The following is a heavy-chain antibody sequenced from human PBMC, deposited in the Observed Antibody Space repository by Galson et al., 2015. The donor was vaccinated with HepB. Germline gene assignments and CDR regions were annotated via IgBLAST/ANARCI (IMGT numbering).Heavy chain of an antibody. CDR3: VRRDTMIRGGHGMDV. Sequence: QSGAEVKNPGESLKLSCKASGYSFTTYWIAWVRQTPGKGLEWMGIIYPGDSVTGYSPSFRGQVTISADKATNTAVLQWSSLKASDTAMYYCVRRDTMIRGGHGMDVWGQGTTVIVSS. J-gene: IGHJ6*02. CDR1: GYSFTTYW. V-gene: IGHV5-51*03. CDR2: IYPGDSVT. D-gene: IGHD3-10*01.